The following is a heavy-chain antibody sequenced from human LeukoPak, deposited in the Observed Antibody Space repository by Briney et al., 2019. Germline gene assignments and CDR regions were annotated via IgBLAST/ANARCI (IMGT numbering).Heavy chain of an antibody. V-gene: IGHV4-39*01. D-gene: IGHD3-3*01. Sequence: SETLSLTSTVSGGSISSSSYYWGWIRQPPGKGLEWIGSIYYSGSTYYNPSLKSRVTISVDTSKNQFSLKLSSVTAADTAVYYCAPQSVWSGSSHFDYWGQGTLVTVSS. CDR2: IYYSGST. CDR1: GGSISSSSYY. J-gene: IGHJ4*02. CDR3: APQSVWSGSSHFDY.